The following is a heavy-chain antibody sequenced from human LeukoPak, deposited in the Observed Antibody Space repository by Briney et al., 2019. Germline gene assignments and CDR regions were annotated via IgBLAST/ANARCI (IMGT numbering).Heavy chain of an antibody. CDR1: GFTFNDYA. J-gene: IGHJ4*02. CDR3: AKDSDSSGFFEPPDF. Sequence: PGGSLRLSCVASGFTFNDYAMHWVRQVPGKGLEWVSLINWSGVSTYYADSVKGRFTISRDNNKDSLFLQMSSLRPEDTALYYCAKDSDSSGFFEPPDFWGRGTLVTVSS. CDR2: INWSGVST. V-gene: IGHV3-43D*03. D-gene: IGHD3-22*01.